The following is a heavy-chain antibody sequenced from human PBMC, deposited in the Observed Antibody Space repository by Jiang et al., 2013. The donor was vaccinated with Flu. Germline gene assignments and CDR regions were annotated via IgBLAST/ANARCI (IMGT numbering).Heavy chain of an antibody. V-gene: IGHV3-23*01. CDR3: AKDPRDCSSTDCYDPIYYFDS. Sequence: VQLLESGGGLVQPGGSLRLSCAASGFTFSSYALSWVRQAPGKGLEWVSVISAGGGSTYYADSVKGRFSISRDNSKNTVYLQMNSLRAEDTAVYNCAKDPRDCSSTDCYDPIYYFDSWGQGTLVTVSS. CDR1: GFTFSSYA. CDR2: ISAGGGST. J-gene: IGHJ4*02. D-gene: IGHD2-2*01.